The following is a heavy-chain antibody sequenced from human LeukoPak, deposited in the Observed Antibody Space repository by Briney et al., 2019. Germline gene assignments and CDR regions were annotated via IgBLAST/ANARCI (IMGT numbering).Heavy chain of an antibody. Sequence: PSETLSLTCAVYGGSFSGYYWSWIRQPPGKGLEWIGEINHSGSTNYNPSLKSRVTISVDTSKNQFSLKLSSVTAADMAVYYCARGFPYYYDSSGYWGQGTLVTVSS. CDR3: ARGFPYYYDSSGY. CDR2: INHSGST. V-gene: IGHV4-34*01. J-gene: IGHJ4*02. D-gene: IGHD3-22*01. CDR1: GGSFSGYY.